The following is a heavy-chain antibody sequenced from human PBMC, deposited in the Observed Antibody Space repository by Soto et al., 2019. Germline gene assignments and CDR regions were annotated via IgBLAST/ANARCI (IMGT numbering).Heavy chain of an antibody. V-gene: IGHV3-33*01. CDR1: GFTFSSYG. CDR2: IWYDGSNK. D-gene: IGHD5-18*01. J-gene: IGHJ6*02. Sequence: GGSLRLSCAASGFTFSSYGMHWVRQAPGKGLEWVAVIWYDGSNKYYADSVKGRFTISRDNSKNTLYLQMNSLRAEDTAVYYCARGFGYGYGPPVGMDVWGQGTTVTVSS. CDR3: ARGFGYGYGPPVGMDV.